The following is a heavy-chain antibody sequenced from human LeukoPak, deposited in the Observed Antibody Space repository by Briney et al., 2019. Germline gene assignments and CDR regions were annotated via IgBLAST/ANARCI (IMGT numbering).Heavy chain of an antibody. CDR2: IIPIFGTA. J-gene: IGHJ3*02. D-gene: IGHD6-19*01. CDR3: ARDPGVAVAGTDAFDI. CDR1: GGTFSRYA. V-gene: IGHV1-69*05. Sequence: GSSVKVSCKASGGTFSRYAISWVRQAPGQGLEWMGGIIPIFGTANYAQKLQGRVTMTTDTSTSTAYMELRSLRSDDTAVYYCARDPGVAVAGTDAFDIWGQGTMVTVSS.